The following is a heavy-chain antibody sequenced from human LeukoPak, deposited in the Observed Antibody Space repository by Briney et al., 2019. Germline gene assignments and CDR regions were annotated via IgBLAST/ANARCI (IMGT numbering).Heavy chain of an antibody. CDR2: INPNSGGT. D-gene: IGHD6-13*01. CDR3: ARAEKAYSSSWHGDYYYYYYMDV. Sequence: ASVKVSCKASGYTFTGYYMHWVRQAPGQGLEWMGWINPNSGGTNYAQKFQGRVTMTRDTSISTAYMELSRLRSDDTAVYYCARAEKAYSSSWHGDYYYYYYMDVWGKGTTVTISS. J-gene: IGHJ6*03. V-gene: IGHV1-2*02. CDR1: GYTFTGYY.